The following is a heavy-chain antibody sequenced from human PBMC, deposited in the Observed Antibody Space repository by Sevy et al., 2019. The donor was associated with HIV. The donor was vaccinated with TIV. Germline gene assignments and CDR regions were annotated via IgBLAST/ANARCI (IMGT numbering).Heavy chain of an antibody. J-gene: IGHJ5*02. D-gene: IGHD1-1*01. V-gene: IGHV3-21*01. CDR3: ARGLKNGGFEP. Sequence: GGSLRLSCAASGFSFNTYTMDWVRQAPGKGLEWVSYISSGSTYIFYADSVKGRFTISRDNAKNSLFLQMSGLRVEDTAVYYCARGLKNGGFEPWGQGTLVTVSS. CDR2: ISSGSTYI. CDR1: GFSFNTYT.